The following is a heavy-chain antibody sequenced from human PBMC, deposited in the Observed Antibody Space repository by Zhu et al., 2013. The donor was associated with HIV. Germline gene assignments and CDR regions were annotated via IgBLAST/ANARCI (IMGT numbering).Heavy chain of an antibody. CDR2: VYYSGDT. CDR1: GASITFIRYS. D-gene: IGHD6-19*01. V-gene: IGHV4-39*07. CDR3: ARGDGYTSGWWGYYFDS. Sequence: QVQLQESGPGLVKPSETLSLTCTVSGASITFIRYSWVWVRQPPGKGLEWIATVYYSGDTSHNPSLKSRVSVSVETSRNQFSLKLTSVTAADTAVYYCARGDGYTSGWWGYYFDSWGRGSLVTVSS. J-gene: IGHJ4*02.